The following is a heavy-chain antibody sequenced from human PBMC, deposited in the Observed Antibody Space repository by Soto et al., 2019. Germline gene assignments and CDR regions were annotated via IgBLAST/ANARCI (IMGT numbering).Heavy chain of an antibody. Sequence: GASVKVSCKASGYTFTSYGISWVRQAPGQGLEWMGWISAYNGNTNYAQKLQGRVTMTTDTSTSTAYMELRSLRSDDTAVYYCARDRRDIYYYGMDVWGQGTTVTVSS. CDR2: ISAYNGNT. CDR3: ARDRRDIYYYGMDV. V-gene: IGHV1-18*01. D-gene: IGHD2-15*01. J-gene: IGHJ6*02. CDR1: GYTFTSYG.